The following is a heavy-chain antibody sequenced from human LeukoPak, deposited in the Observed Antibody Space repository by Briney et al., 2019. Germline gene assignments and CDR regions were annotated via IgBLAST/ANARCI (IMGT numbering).Heavy chain of an antibody. CDR1: GFTFSGFW. CDR2: IRYDGSNK. Sequence: GGSLRLSCAASGFTFSGFWMHWVRQAPGKGLEWVAFIRYDGSNKYYADSVKGRFTISRDNSKNTLYLQMNSLRAEDTAVYYCAKGAGIWSGYYTYYYYYMDVWGKGTTVTVSS. V-gene: IGHV3-30*02. J-gene: IGHJ6*03. D-gene: IGHD3-3*01. CDR3: AKGAGIWSGYYTYYYYYMDV.